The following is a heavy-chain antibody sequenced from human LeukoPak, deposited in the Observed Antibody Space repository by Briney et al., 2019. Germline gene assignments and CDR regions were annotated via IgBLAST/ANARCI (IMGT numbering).Heavy chain of an antibody. CDR1: GLTFSDHY. Sequence: GVSLRLSCAASGLTFSDHYMDWVRQAPGKGLEWVGRIRNKANSYTTDYAASVKGRFTISRDDSKNSLYLQMNSLKTEDTAVYYCARARYCAVGTCYKDYWGQGTLVTVSS. J-gene: IGHJ4*02. D-gene: IGHD2-15*01. CDR2: IRNKANSYTT. V-gene: IGHV3-72*01. CDR3: ARARYCAVGTCYKDY.